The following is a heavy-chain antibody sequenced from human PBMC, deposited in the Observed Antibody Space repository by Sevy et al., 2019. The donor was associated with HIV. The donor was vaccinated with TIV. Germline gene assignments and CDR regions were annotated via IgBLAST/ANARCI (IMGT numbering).Heavy chain of an antibody. D-gene: IGHD3-16*01. V-gene: IGHV4-61*01. CDR2: HFYSGST. J-gene: IGHJ6*02. CDR3: AGAAPAYYYAMGV. Sequence: SETLSLTYTVSGDSVSSGNYYWSWIRQPPGKGLEWIGYHFYSGSTTYNPSLKSRVTISVDRSKNQFSLKLSSVTAADTAVYYCAGAAPAYYYAMGVWGQGTTVTVSS. CDR1: GDSVSSGNYY.